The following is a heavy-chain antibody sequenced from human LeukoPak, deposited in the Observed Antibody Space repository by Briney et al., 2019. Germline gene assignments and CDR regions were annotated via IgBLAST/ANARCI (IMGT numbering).Heavy chain of an antibody. Sequence: PSETLSLTCTVSGGSMSSYYWSWIRQPPGKGLEWIGYIYYSGSTNYNPSLKSRVTLSVDTSKNQFSLKLSSVTAADTAVYYCARGYCSSTSCYRINWFDPWGQGTLVTVSS. CDR3: ARGYCSSTSCYRINWFDP. CDR1: GGSMSSYY. D-gene: IGHD2-2*02. J-gene: IGHJ5*02. V-gene: IGHV4-59*01. CDR2: IYYSGST.